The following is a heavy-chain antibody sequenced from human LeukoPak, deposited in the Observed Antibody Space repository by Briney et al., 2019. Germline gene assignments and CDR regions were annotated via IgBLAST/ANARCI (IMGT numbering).Heavy chain of an antibody. V-gene: IGHV1-8*03. CDR3: ARGKRDDYGDYGDAFDI. CDR2: MNPNSGNT. D-gene: IGHD4-17*01. J-gene: IGHJ3*02. Sequence: ASVKVSCKASGYTFTSYDINWVGRATGQGLEWMGWMNPNSGNTGYAQKFQGRVTITRNTSISTAYMELSSLRSEDTAVYYCARGKRDDYGDYGDAFDIWGQGTMVTVSS. CDR1: GYTFTSYD.